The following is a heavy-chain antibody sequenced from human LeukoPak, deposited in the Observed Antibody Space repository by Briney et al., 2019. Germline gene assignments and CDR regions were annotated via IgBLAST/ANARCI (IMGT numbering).Heavy chain of an antibody. V-gene: IGHV1-69*04. D-gene: IGHD6-19*01. J-gene: IGHJ4*02. CDR1: GGTFSSYA. CDR3: ARGSSGWDRYFDY. Sequence: SVKVSCKASGGTFSSYAISWVRQAPGQGLEWMGRIIPILGVANYAQKFQGRVTITADKSTSTAYMELSSLRSEDTAVYYCARGSSGWDRYFDYWGQGTLVTVSS. CDR2: IIPILGVA.